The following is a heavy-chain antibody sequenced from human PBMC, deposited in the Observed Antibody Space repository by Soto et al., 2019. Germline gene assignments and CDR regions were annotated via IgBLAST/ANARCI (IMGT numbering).Heavy chain of an antibody. CDR2: IRSKANSYAT. J-gene: IGHJ5*02. V-gene: IGHV3-73*01. CDR3: ARSLYLRGATHNWFDP. Sequence: GGSLRLSCAASGFTFSGSAMHWVRQASGKGLEWVGRIRSKANSYATAYAASVKGRFSISRDDSKNTAYLQMNSLKTEDTAVDYCARSLYLRGATHNWFDPWGQGTLVTVSS. D-gene: IGHD3-10*02. CDR1: GFTFSGSA.